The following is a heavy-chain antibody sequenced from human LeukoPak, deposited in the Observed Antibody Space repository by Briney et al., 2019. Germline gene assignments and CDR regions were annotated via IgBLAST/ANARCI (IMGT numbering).Heavy chain of an antibody. CDR3: ARVRADCSGGSCYSSSYWFDP. CDR1: GGSISSSSYY. J-gene: IGHJ5*02. Sequence: PSETLSLTRTVSGGSISSSSYYWGWIRQPPGKGLEWIGSIYYSGSTYYNPSLKSRVTISVDTSKNQFSLKLSSVTAADTAVYYCARVRADCSGGSCYSSSYWFDPWGQGTLVTVSS. D-gene: IGHD2-15*01. CDR2: IYYSGST. V-gene: IGHV4-39*07.